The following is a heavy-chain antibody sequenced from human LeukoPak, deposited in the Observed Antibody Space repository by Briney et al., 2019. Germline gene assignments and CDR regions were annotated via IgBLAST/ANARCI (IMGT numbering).Heavy chain of an antibody. CDR3: AGKPRDGYNPDAFDI. CDR2: IYYSGST. CDR1: GGSISSYY. V-gene: IGHV4-59*04. D-gene: IGHD5-24*01. Sequence: SETLSLTCTVSGGSISSYYWSWIRQPPGKGLEWIGYIYYSGSTYYNPSLKSRVTISVDTSRNQFSLNLSSVTAADTAVYYCAGKPRDGYNPDAFDIWGQGTMVTVSS. J-gene: IGHJ3*02.